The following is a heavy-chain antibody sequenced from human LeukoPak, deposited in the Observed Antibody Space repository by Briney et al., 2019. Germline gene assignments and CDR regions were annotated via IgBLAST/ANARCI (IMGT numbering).Heavy chain of an antibody. D-gene: IGHD3-22*01. J-gene: IGHJ4*02. CDR2: ISGGGLNT. V-gene: IGHV3-23*01. CDR3: AKSVGYHSDRSGYYWLGTFDS. Sequence: PGGSLRLSCAASGFTVSRNYMSWVRQAPGKGLEWVASISGGGLNTYYAVSVKGRFTISRDESKNTLYLQINSLRAEDTAVYYCAKSVGYHSDRSGYYWLGTFDSWGQGTLVTVSS. CDR1: GFTVSRNY.